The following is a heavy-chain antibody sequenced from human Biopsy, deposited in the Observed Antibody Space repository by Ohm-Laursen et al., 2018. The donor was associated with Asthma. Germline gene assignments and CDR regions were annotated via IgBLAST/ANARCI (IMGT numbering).Heavy chain of an antibody. CDR1: GGTFNTYV. Sequence: SSVKASCKSLGGTFNTYVIGWVRQAPGQGLEWMGGINSVFGTTTYPQKFQDRVTITADDSTSTVYMELSSLRAEDTAVYYCARKAGSCISRTCYSLDFWGQGTLVTVSS. CDR3: ARKAGSCISRTCYSLDF. V-gene: IGHV1-69*01. J-gene: IGHJ4*02. D-gene: IGHD2-2*01. CDR2: INSVFGTT.